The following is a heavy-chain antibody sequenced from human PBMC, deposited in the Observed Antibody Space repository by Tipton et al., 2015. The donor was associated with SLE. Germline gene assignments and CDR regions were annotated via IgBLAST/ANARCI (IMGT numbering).Heavy chain of an antibody. Sequence: TLSLTCTVSGGSISSGHYYWGWIRQPPGKGLEWIGSIYNSGSTYYNASLKSRVTISVDTSKNQFSLKLTSLTAADTAVYYCARTYYHFDYWGQGTLVTVSS. J-gene: IGHJ4*02. V-gene: IGHV4-39*01. CDR1: GGSISSGHYY. CDR3: ARTYYHFDY. D-gene: IGHD3-22*01. CDR2: IYNSGST.